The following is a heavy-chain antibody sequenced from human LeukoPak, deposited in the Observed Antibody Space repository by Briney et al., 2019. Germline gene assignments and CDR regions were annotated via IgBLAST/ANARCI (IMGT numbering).Heavy chain of an antibody. Sequence: PSETLSLTCAVYGGSFSGYYWSWIRQPPGKGLEWIGEINHSGSTNYNPSLKSRVTISVDTSKNQFSLKLSSVTAADTAVYCCARAATDIVVVPAAMVDYFDYWGQGTLVTVSS. D-gene: IGHD2-2*01. V-gene: IGHV4-34*01. CDR1: GGSFSGYY. CDR3: ARAATDIVVVPAAMVDYFDY. J-gene: IGHJ4*02. CDR2: INHSGST.